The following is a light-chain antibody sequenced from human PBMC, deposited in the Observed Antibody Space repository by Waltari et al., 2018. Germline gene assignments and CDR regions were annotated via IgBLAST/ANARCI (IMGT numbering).Light chain of an antibody. V-gene: IGLV2-11*03. CDR3: CSYAGSYTWV. J-gene: IGLJ3*02. CDR2: DAT. Sequence: SVSGSPGQSVTISCTGTSSDVGGYNYVSWYQQHPGKAPKLMIYDATKRPSGVPDRFSGSKSGNTASLTISGLQAEDEADYYCCSYAGSYTWVFGGGTKVTVL. CDR1: SSDVGGYNY.